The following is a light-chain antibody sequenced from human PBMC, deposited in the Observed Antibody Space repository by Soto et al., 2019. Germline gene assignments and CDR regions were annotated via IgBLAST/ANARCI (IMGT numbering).Light chain of an antibody. CDR2: DAD. CDR1: QNDYNNL. V-gene: IGKV3-20*01. Sequence: EIVLTQSPGTTSLSPGDRATLSCRASQNDYNNLLAWYKQRPGQAPRLLIYDADERATGIPDRFSGSGSGTDFTLTISRLEPEDFAVYYCQQYGDSSLTFGGGTKVEI. J-gene: IGKJ4*01. CDR3: QQYGDSSLT.